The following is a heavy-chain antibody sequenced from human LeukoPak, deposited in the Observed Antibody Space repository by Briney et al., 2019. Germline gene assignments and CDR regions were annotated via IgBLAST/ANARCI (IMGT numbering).Heavy chain of an antibody. CDR3: ARRAGDYSHPYDY. J-gene: IGHJ4*02. V-gene: IGHV3-53*01. CDR2: IYSGGNT. Sequence: GSLRLSCAASGLTVSSNCMSWVRQAPGKGLEWVSFIYSGGNTYYADSVKGRFTISRDNSKNTVHLQMNSLRAEDTAMYYCARRAGDYSHPYDYWGQGTLVTVSS. D-gene: IGHD3-22*01. CDR1: GLTVSSNC.